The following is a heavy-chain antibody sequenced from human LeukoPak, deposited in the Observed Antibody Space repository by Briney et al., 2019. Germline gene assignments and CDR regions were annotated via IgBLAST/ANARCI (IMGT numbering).Heavy chain of an antibody. CDR1: GFTFSRYS. J-gene: IGHJ6*03. D-gene: IGHD1-7*01. CDR2: IKQDGSEK. CDR3: AKRRGLELLYYYYMDV. Sequence: GGSLRLSCAASGFTFSRYSMNWVRQAPGKGLEWVANIKQDGSEKYYVDSVKGRFTISRDNAKNSLYLQMNSLRAEDTAVYYCAKRRGLELLYYYYMDVWGKGTTVTVSS. V-gene: IGHV3-7*03.